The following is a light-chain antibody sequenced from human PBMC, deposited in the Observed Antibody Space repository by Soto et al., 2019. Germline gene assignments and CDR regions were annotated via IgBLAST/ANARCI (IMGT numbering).Light chain of an antibody. CDR1: QLFSSN. J-gene: IGKJ5*01. V-gene: IGKV3-15*01. CDR3: QQYNDRPRA. Sequence: IVMTKYKYTLSVSPGESFTLSCRSSQLFSSNLAWYQRRPGQAPRLLIYGSSTRATGVPPRFSGSASGTEFTLTIISLQSEDFGVYYCQQYNDRPRAFGQGTRLEL. CDR2: GSS.